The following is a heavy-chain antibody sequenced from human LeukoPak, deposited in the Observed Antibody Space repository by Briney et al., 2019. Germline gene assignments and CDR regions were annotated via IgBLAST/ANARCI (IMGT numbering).Heavy chain of an antibody. CDR2: ISSSSSSI. J-gene: IGHJ4*02. CDR3: ARDPYGSGSHPFDY. CDR1: GFTFTSYS. D-gene: IGHD3-10*01. Sequence: PGGSLRLSCAASGFTFTSYSMNWVRQAPGKGLEWVSYISSSSSSIYYADSVKGRFTISRDNAKNSLYLQMNSLRAEDTAVYYCARDPYGSGSHPFDYWGRGTLVTVSS. V-gene: IGHV3-48*04.